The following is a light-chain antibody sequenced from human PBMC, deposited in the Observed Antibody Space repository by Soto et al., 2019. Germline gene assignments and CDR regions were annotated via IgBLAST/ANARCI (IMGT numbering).Light chain of an antibody. CDR3: QKYNKAPWI. V-gene: IGKV1-27*01. CDR2: AAS. J-gene: IGKJ1*01. CDR1: RDIDNS. Sequence: DIQVTKSPPCLSASVVDRVTVTCRASRDIDNSLAWYQQVPGKAPKLLIYAASTLQSGVPSRFRGSGSGTSFILTITSLQPEDVATYYCQKYNKAPWIFGQGTKVDIK.